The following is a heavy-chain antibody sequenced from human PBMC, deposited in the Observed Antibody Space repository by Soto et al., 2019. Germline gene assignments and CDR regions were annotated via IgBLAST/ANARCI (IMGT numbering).Heavy chain of an antibody. CDR2: IYYSGGT. CDR1: GGSISSYY. CDR3: ARELEYSSSSGFDY. V-gene: IGHV4-59*01. Sequence: PSETLSLTCTVSGGSISSYYWSWIRQPPGKGLEWIGYIYYSGGTNYNPSLKSRVTISVDTSKNQFSLKLSSVTAADTAVYYCARELEYSSSSGFDYWGQGTLVTGSS. J-gene: IGHJ4*02. D-gene: IGHD6-6*01.